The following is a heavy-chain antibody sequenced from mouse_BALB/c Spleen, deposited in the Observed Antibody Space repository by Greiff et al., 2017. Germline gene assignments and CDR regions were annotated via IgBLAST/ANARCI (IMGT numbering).Heavy chain of an antibody. D-gene: IGHD1-1*01. CDR3: ARRGYYGSSYVYFAY. CDR2: INPYNDGT. CDR1: GYTFTSYV. V-gene: IGHV1-14*01. J-gene: IGHJ2*01. Sequence: VQLKESGPELVKPGASVKMSCKASGYTFTSYVMHWVKQTPGQGLEWIGYINPYNDGTTYNEKFKGKATLTSDKSSSTAYMELSSLTSEDSAVYYWARRGYYGSSYVYFAYWGQGTTLTVSA.